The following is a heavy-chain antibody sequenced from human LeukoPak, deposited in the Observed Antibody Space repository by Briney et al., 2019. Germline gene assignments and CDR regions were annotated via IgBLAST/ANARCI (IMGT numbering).Heavy chain of an antibody. V-gene: IGHV3-23*01. CDR3: AKVGSSWYEPFDY. D-gene: IGHD6-13*01. J-gene: IGHJ4*02. CDR2: ISGSGGST. Sequence: GGSLRLSCAASGFTFSSYAMSWVRQAPGKGLEWVSAISGSGGSTYCADSVKGRFTISRDNSKNTLYLQMNSLRAEDTAVYYCAKVGSSWYEPFDYWGQGTLVTVSS. CDR1: GFTFSSYA.